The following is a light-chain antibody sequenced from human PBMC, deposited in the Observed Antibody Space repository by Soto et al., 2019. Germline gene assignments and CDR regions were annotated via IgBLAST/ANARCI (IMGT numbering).Light chain of an antibody. V-gene: IGKV3-11*01. Sequence: EIVLTQSPATLSLSPGERATPSCRASQSVSGYLVWYQQKPGQAPRPLIFDAANRGTGIPARFSGSGSGTDFTLSISSLEPEDFAVYYCQQRSDWPLTFGGGTKVEI. J-gene: IGKJ4*01. CDR2: DAA. CDR1: QSVSGY. CDR3: QQRSDWPLT.